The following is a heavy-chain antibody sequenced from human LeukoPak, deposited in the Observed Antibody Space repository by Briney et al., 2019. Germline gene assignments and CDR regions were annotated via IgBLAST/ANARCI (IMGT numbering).Heavy chain of an antibody. D-gene: IGHD6-19*01. Sequence: SVKVSCKASGGTFSSYAISWVRQAPGQGLEWMGGIIPIFGTANYAQKFQGRVTITADESTSTAYMELSSLRSDDTAVYYCARVGGAVAGGGDYWGQGTLVTVSS. J-gene: IGHJ4*02. CDR2: IIPIFGTA. V-gene: IGHV1-69*13. CDR1: GGTFSSYA. CDR3: ARVGGAVAGGGDY.